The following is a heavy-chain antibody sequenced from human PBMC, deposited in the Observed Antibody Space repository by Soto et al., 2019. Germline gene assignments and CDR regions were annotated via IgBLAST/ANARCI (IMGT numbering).Heavy chain of an antibody. D-gene: IGHD3-9*01. CDR3: ARDMDDILAGYYAYFFDY. V-gene: IGHV3-30-3*01. CDR1: GFTFSSYA. Sequence: QVQLVESGGGVVQPGRSLRLSCAASGFTFSSYAMHWVRQAPGKGLEGVAVISYDGSNKYYADSVKGRFTISRDNSKNTLYLQMNSLRAEDTAVYYCARDMDDILAGYYAYFFDYWGQGTLVTVSS. CDR2: ISYDGSNK. J-gene: IGHJ4*02.